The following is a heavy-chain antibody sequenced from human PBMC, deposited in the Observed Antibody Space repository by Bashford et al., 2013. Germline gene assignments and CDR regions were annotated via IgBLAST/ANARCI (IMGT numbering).Heavy chain of an antibody. V-gene: IGHV1-18*04. CDR3: ARGGLNYYDISGYYSPFDY. CDR1: GYTFSDYG. Sequence: ASVKVSCKTSGYTFSDYGISWVRQAPGQGLEWMGWISADAAKTHYARNLQGRVTMTTDTSTSTASMELRSLRSDDTAVYYCARGGLNYYDISGYYSPFDYWGQGTLVTVSS. D-gene: IGHD3-22*01. CDR2: ISADAAKT. J-gene: IGHJ4*02.